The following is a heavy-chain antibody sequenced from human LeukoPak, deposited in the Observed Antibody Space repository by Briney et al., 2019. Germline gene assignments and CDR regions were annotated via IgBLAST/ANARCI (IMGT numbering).Heavy chain of an antibody. CDR3: ARGHDILTGYYPTPHDAFDI. D-gene: IGHD3-9*01. CDR2: ISAYNGDT. V-gene: IGHV1-18*01. J-gene: IGHJ3*02. Sequence: ASVKVSCKASGYPFSSYGISWVRQAPGQGLEWMGWISAYNGDTNYAQNFQDRVTMTTDTSTSTAYMELRSLRSDDTAVYYCARGHDILTGYYPTPHDAFDIWGQGTMVTVSS. CDR1: GYPFSSYG.